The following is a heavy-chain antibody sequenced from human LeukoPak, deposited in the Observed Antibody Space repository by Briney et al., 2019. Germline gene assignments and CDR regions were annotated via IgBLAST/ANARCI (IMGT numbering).Heavy chain of an antibody. CDR3: ARRGGIAVAGTYYFDY. CDR2: IYYSGST. Sequence: SETLSLTCTVSGYSISSGYYWGRIRQHPGKGLEWIGSIYYSGSTYYNPSLKSRVTISVDTSKNQFPLKLSSVTAADTAVYYCARRGGIAVAGTYYFDYWGQGTLVTVSS. V-gene: IGHV4-38-2*02. J-gene: IGHJ4*02. CDR1: GYSISSGYY. D-gene: IGHD6-19*01.